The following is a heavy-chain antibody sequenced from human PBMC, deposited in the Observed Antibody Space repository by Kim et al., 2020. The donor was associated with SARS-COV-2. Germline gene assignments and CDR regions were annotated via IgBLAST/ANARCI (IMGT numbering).Heavy chain of an antibody. CDR1: GGSISSSSYY. Sequence: SETLSLTCTVSGGSISSSSYYWGWIRQPPGKGLEWIGSIYYSGSTYYNPSLKSRVTISVDTSKNQFSLKLSSVTAADTAVYYCARIKAMVRGVITLGFDYCGQGTLVTVSS. V-gene: IGHV4-39*01. D-gene: IGHD3-10*01. CDR2: IYYSGST. CDR3: ARIKAMVRGVITLGFDY. J-gene: IGHJ4*02.